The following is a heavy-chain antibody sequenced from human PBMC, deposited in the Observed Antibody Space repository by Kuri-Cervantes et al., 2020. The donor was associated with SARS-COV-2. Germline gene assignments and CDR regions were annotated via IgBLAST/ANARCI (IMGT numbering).Heavy chain of an antibody. CDR2: IYPGDSDT. CDR1: GYSFPIYW. Sequence: GESLKISCEASGYSFPIYWIGRVRQMPGKGLEWMGIIYPGDSDTRYSPSFQGQVTISADKSISTAYLQWSSLKASDTAMYYCARHNWGGYSGYDLIDYWGQGTLVTVSS. D-gene: IGHD5-12*01. V-gene: IGHV5-51*01. CDR3: ARHNWGGYSGYDLIDY. J-gene: IGHJ4*02.